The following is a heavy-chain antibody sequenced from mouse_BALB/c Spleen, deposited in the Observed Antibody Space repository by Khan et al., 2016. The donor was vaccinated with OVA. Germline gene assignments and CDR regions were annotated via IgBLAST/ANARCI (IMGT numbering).Heavy chain of an antibody. D-gene: IGHD2-1*01. V-gene: IGHV9-3-1*01. CDR3: SRSNCNYWFAY. CDR2: INTYTGEA. Sequence: QIQLVQSGPELKKPGETVKISCKASGYTLTDYGMNWVKQAPGKGLKWMGWINTYTGEATYADDFKGRFAFSLETSASTAYLQLNNLKTEDTAKYFCSRSNCNYWFAYWGQGTLVTVSA. CDR1: GYTLTDYG. J-gene: IGHJ3*01.